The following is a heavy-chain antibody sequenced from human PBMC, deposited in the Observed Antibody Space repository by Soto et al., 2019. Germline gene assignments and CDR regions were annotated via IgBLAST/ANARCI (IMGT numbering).Heavy chain of an antibody. J-gene: IGHJ4*02. CDR1: GFTFSSYA. D-gene: IGHD6-13*01. CDR2: ISASGGST. V-gene: IGHV3-23*01. CDR3: AKDLRYGTVAAATYFDY. Sequence: EVQLLESGGGLVQPGGSLRLSCAASGFTFSSYAMSWVRQAPGKGLEWVSAISASGGSTYYADSVKGRFTISRDNSKNSLYLQMNSLRAEDTAVYYCAKDLRYGTVAAATYFDYWGQGTLVTVSS.